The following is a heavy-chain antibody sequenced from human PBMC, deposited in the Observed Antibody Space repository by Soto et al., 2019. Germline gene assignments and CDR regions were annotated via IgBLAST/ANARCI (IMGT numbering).Heavy chain of an antibody. J-gene: IGHJ4*02. CDR3: VRAPEQRPFDY. Sequence: EVQLVESGGGLVQPGGSLRLSCAASGFTLSDNWIHWVRRVPGKGLVWVSRTNSDGSSVTYADSVKGRFTLSRDNAKKAWFLQMDSLRVEDTAMYYCVRAPEQRPFDYWGQGTLVTVSS. D-gene: IGHD6-25*01. V-gene: IGHV3-74*03. CDR1: GFTLSDNW. CDR2: TNSDGSSV.